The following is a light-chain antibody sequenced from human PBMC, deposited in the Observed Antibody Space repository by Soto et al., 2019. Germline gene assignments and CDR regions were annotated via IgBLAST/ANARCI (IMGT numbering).Light chain of an antibody. J-gene: IGKJ4*01. Sequence: DLQMPQSPSSLSASVGDRVTITCRASQSINIHLNWYQQKAGEAPKLLIFAASTLQSGVPSRFSGDGVGTHFTLTISSLQPEDFATYYCQQSYNKFPLTFGGGTKVDIK. CDR3: QQSYNKFPLT. V-gene: IGKV1-39*01. CDR1: QSINIH. CDR2: AAS.